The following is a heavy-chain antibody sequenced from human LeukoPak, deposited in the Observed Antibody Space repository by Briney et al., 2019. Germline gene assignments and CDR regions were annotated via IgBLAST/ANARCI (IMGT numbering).Heavy chain of an antibody. CDR2: IKQEGSEK. D-gene: IGHD6-19*01. V-gene: IGHV3-7*04. J-gene: IGHJ4*02. CDR1: GFTFSSYW. CDR3: ASEVGAVAGGFDY. Sequence: GGSLKVSCAASGFTFSSYWMRWVRQAPGKGLEWVANIKQEGSEKYYVHDVQGRFTITRDNTKNSLYLQMNSLRAEDTAVYYCASEVGAVAGGFDYWGEGALVTVFS.